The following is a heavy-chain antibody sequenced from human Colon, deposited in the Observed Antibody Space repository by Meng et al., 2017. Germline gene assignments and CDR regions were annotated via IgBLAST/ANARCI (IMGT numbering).Heavy chain of an antibody. V-gene: IGHV4-39*01. Sequence: QLKLQESGPGRVKPSETLSPTCIVSGDSITSSSYYWGWIRQTPGKELDWIASVYYDGSTYYNPSLTSLKSRLTISIDTSKNQFSLRLSSVTAADTAVYFCARFAGNYVWGNSRYIFWGRGTLVTVSS. CDR3: ARFAGNYVWGNSRYIF. CDR1: GDSITSSSYY. J-gene: IGHJ4*02. D-gene: IGHD3-16*02. CDR2: VYYDGST.